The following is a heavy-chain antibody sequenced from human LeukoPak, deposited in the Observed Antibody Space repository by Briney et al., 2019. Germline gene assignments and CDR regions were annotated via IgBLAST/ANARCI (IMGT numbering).Heavy chain of an antibody. Sequence: QSGGSLRLSCAASGFTFSSYTMYWVRQAPGKGLEYVSAISSNGGSTYYANSVKGRFTISRDNSKNTLYLQMGSLRGEDMAVYYCAREVNWRFDYWGQGTLVTVSS. CDR2: ISSNGGST. CDR3: AREVNWRFDY. CDR1: GFTFSSYT. V-gene: IGHV3-64*01. D-gene: IGHD1-1*01. J-gene: IGHJ4*02.